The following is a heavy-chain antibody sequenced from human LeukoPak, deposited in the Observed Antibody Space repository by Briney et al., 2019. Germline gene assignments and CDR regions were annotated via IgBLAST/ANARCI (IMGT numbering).Heavy chain of an antibody. CDR1: GYTFTSYD. V-gene: IGHV1-8*01. J-gene: IGHJ4*02. Sequence: ASVKVSCKASGYTFTSYDINWVRQATGQGLEWMGWMNPNSGNTGYAQKFQGRVTMTRNTSISTAYMELSSLRSEDTAVYYCATDPRPFFGRQGTDYWGQGTLVTVSS. CDR2: MNPNSGNT. D-gene: IGHD1-1*01. CDR3: ATDPRPFFGRQGTDY.